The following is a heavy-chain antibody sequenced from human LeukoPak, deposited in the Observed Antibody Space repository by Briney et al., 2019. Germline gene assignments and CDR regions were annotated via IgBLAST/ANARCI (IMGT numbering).Heavy chain of an antibody. D-gene: IGHD2-15*01. CDR1: GFTFSSYA. J-gene: IGHJ2*01. CDR2: ISYDGSNK. Sequence: GGSLRLSCAASGFTFSSYAMHRVRQAPGKGLEWVAVISYDGSNKYYADSVKGRFTISRDNSKNTLYLQMNSLRAEDTAVYYCARVKGIVWYFDLWGRGTLATVSS. V-gene: IGHV3-30-3*01. CDR3: ARVKGIVWYFDL.